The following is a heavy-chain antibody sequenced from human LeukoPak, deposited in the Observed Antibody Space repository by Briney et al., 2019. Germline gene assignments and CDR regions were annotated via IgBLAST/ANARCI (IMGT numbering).Heavy chain of an antibody. D-gene: IGHD3-10*01. J-gene: IGHJ4*02. Sequence: GASVKVSCKASGYTFTGYYIHWVRQAPGQGLEWMGWINPNSGGTKFAQKFQGRVTMTRDTSISTAYMELSGLTSDDTAVYYCARVIMVRGVIIPGFDYWGQGTLVTVSS. V-gene: IGHV1-2*02. CDR3: ARVIMVRGVIIPGFDY. CDR1: GYTFTGYY. CDR2: INPNSGGT.